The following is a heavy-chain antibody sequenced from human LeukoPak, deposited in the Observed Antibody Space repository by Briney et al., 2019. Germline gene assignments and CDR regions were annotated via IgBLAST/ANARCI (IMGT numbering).Heavy chain of an antibody. D-gene: IGHD4-23*01. V-gene: IGHV1-46*01. J-gene: IGHJ6*03. CDR1: GYTFTSYY. CDR2: INPSGGST. Sequence: GASVKVSCKASGYTFTSYYMHWVRQAPGQGLEWMGIINPSGGSTSYAQKFQGRVTMTRDTSTSTVYMELSSLRSEDTAVYYCARDLTTVDYYYYYYMDVWGKGTTVTVSS. CDR3: ARDLTTVDYYYYYYMDV.